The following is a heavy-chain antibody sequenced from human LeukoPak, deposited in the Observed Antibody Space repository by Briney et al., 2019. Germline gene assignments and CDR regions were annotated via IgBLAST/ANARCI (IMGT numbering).Heavy chain of an antibody. D-gene: IGHD6-19*01. CDR2: IIPIFGTA. CDR1: GGTFSSYA. Sequence: ASVKVSCKASGGTFSSYAISWVRQAPGQGLEWMGGIIPIFGTANYAQKFQGRVAITADESTSTAYMELSSLRSEDTAVYYCARVRLGSGWYYFDYWGQGTLVTVSS. CDR3: ARVRLGSGWYYFDY. J-gene: IGHJ4*02. V-gene: IGHV1-69*13.